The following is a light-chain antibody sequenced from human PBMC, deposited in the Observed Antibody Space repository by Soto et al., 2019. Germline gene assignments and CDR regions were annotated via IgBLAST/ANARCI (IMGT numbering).Light chain of an antibody. CDR3: QSFDSRLNGWV. CDR1: SSNIGAGHD. V-gene: IGLV1-40*01. Sequence: QSVLTQPTSVSGAPGQRVTISCTGSSSNIGAGHDVHWYQQVPGTAPKLLVSGDTNRPSGVPDRFSGANSGTSASLAITGLQAEDEADYYCQSFDSRLNGWVFGGGTQRTVL. J-gene: IGLJ3*02. CDR2: GDT.